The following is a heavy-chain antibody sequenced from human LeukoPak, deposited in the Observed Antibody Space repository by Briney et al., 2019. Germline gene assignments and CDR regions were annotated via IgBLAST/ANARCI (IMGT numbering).Heavy chain of an antibody. CDR1: GGSISSYY. Sequence: PSETLSLTCTVSGGSISSYYWSWIRQPPGKGLEWIGYIYYSGSTNYNPSLKSRVTISVDTSKNQFSLKLSSVTAADTAVYYCARHFTYYDFWSGYDDAFDIWGQGTMVTVSS. V-gene: IGHV4-59*08. CDR3: ARHFTYYDFWSGYDDAFDI. J-gene: IGHJ3*02. CDR2: IYYSGST. D-gene: IGHD3-3*01.